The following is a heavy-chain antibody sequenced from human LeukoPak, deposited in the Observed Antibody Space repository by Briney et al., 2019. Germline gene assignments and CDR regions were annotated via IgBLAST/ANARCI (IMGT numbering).Heavy chain of an antibody. CDR1: GFTFGDHA. D-gene: IGHD3-10*01. CDR2: IRSKGYGGTT. J-gene: IGHJ4*02. Sequence: GGSLRLSCSASGFTFGDHAMSWVRQAPGKGLEWVGFIRSKGYGGTTEYAASVEGRFSLSRDDSKSFVYLQMSSLKTEDTAVYYCTRVRSGNDFDYWGQGTLVTVSS. V-gene: IGHV3-49*04. CDR3: TRVRSGNDFDY.